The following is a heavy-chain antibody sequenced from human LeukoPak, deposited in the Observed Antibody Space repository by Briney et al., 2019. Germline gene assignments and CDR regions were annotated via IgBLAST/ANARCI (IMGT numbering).Heavy chain of an antibody. CDR3: VKDLISGDGYWDIDR. CDR2: INIDGSST. V-gene: IGHV3-74*01. Sequence: GGSLRLPCEASGFTFSDNWMHWVRQAPGKGLVWVSRINIDGSSTTYADSVKGRFTISRDNSRNIVYLQMNGLRDDDTAIYYCVKDLISGDGYWDIDRWGQGTLVTVSS. J-gene: IGHJ4*02. CDR1: GFTFSDNW. D-gene: IGHD5-24*01.